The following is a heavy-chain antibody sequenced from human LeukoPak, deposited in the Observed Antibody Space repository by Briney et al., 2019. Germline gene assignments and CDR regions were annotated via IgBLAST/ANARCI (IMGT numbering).Heavy chain of an antibody. J-gene: IGHJ5*02. CDR1: GGSIRSSSYY. D-gene: IGHD3-10*01. CDR2: IYYSGST. Sequence: SETLSLTCTVSGGSIRSSSYYWGWIRQPPGKGLEWIGIIYYSGSTYHNPSLKSRVTISLDTSKNQFSLKLSSVTAADTALYYCAKIRGGAYNWVDPWGQGTLVTVSS. CDR3: AKIRGGAYNWVDP. V-gene: IGHV4-39*01.